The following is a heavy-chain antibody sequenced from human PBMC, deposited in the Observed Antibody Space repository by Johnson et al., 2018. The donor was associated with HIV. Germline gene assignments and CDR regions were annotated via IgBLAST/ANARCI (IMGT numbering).Heavy chain of an antibody. CDR3: ARVRVCAFDI. V-gene: IGHV3-66*02. D-gene: IGHD2-8*01. J-gene: IGHJ3*02. CDR2: IYSGGST. CDR1: GFSFSNAW. Sequence: VQLVESGGGLVQPGRSLRLSCAASGFSFSNAWMSWVRQAPGKGLEWVSIIYSGGSTYYADSVKGRFTISRDNSKNTLHLQMSSLGPEDTAVYYCARVRVCAFDIWGQGTMVTVSS.